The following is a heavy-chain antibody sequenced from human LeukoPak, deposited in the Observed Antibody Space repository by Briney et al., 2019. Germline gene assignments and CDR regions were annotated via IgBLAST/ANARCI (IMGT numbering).Heavy chain of an antibody. Sequence: GGSLRLSCTAYGFTLGSHDMHWVRQTTGEGLEWVAAIASGFQTFYAGSVQGRFTVSREDAKNSLYLQMNSLRAGDTAVYYCVREARGYHYTYFDYWGQGSLVTVSS. CDR2: IASGFQT. J-gene: IGHJ4*02. CDR1: GFTLGSHD. CDR3: VREARGYHYTYFDY. V-gene: IGHV3-13*01. D-gene: IGHD5-18*01.